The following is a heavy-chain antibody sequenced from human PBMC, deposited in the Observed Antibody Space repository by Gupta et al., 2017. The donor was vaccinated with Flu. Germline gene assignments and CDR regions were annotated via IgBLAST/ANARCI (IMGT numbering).Heavy chain of an antibody. Sequence: QVQLVESGGGFVQPGMSLRLPCAASGLIFSNYGMHWVRQAPGKGLEWVALIRSDASSEHYADSGKGRFTISRDNSKKTLFLQMNSLRAEDTALYYCASDGPGTNGPADDGGQGTLVTVSS. D-gene: IGHD3-10*01. CDR2: IRSDASSE. J-gene: IGHJ4*02. V-gene: IGHV3-33*01. CDR3: ASDGPGTNGPADD. CDR1: GLIFSNYG.